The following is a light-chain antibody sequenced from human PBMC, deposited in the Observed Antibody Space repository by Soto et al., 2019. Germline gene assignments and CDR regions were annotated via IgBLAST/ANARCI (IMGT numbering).Light chain of an antibody. CDR3: PYGNSLTWT. CDR1: QSIGRYS. CDR2: GES. J-gene: IGKJ1*01. V-gene: IGKV3-20*01. Sequence: EIVLTQSPGNLSLSPGERATLYCRASQSIGRYSLAWYQQKPGQAPRLLMGGESYRDTGIQDSFSGSGSGKEFTLTISSLEPEDFAVYYCPYGNSLTWTFGQWNKVEAK.